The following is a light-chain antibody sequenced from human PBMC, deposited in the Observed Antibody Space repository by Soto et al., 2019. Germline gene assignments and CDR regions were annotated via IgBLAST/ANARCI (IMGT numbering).Light chain of an antibody. CDR3: SSYAGSNNSLYV. CDR1: SSDVGGYNY. J-gene: IGLJ1*01. V-gene: IGLV2-8*01. CDR2: EVS. Sequence: QCVLNQAPSASGSPGQAGSISCTGTSSDVGGYNYVSWYQQHPGKAPKLMIYEVSKRPSGVPDRFSGSKSGNTASLTVSGLQAEDEADYYCSSYAGSNNSLYVFGTGTKVTVL.